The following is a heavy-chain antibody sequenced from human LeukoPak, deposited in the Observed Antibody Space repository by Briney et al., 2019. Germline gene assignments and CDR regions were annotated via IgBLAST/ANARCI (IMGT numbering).Heavy chain of an antibody. CDR2: IYYSGNT. D-gene: IGHD3/OR15-3a*01. Sequence: SETLSLTRTVSGGSISSYYWSWIRQPAGKGLEWIGSIYYSGNTYYNASLKSQVSISIDTSKNQFSLRLTSVTAADTAVYYCARQTGSGLFILPGGQGTLVTVSS. V-gene: IGHV4-59*05. CDR3: ARQTGSGLFILP. CDR1: GGSISSYY. J-gene: IGHJ4*02.